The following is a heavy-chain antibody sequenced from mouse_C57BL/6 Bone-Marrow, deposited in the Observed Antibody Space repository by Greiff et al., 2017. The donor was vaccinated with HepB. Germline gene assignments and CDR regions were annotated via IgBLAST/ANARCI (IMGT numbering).Heavy chain of an antibody. Sequence: VQLQQSGAELVKPGASVKLSCTASGFNIKDYYMHWVKQRTEQGLEWIGRIDPDDGDTKYAPKFQGKATITADTSSNTAYLQLSSLTSEDTAVYYCARYGNYWFAYWGQGTLVTVSA. J-gene: IGHJ3*01. CDR1: GFNIKDYY. CDR3: ARYGNYWFAY. V-gene: IGHV14-2*01. D-gene: IGHD2-1*01. CDR2: IDPDDGDT.